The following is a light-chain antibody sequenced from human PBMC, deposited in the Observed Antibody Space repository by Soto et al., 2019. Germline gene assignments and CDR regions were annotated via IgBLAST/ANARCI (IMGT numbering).Light chain of an antibody. CDR3: GTLDSSLSAGV. V-gene: IGLV1-51*01. CDR1: RSNIGNNY. J-gene: IGLJ3*02. Sequence: QSVLTQPPSVSAAPGQKVTISCSGSRSNIGNNYVSWYQQLPGTAPKLLIYDNHKRPSGIPDRFSGSKSGTSATLDITGLQTGDEADYYCGTLDSSLSAGVFGGGTKLTVL. CDR2: DNH.